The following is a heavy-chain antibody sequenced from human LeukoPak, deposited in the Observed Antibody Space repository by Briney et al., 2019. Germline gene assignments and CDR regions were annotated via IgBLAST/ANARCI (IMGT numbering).Heavy chain of an antibody. J-gene: IGHJ5*02. D-gene: IGHD3-22*01. Sequence: KPGGSLRLSCAASGFTFSSYEMNWVRQAPGKGLEWVSSISTSSSYIYYADSVKGRFTISRDNALHSLYLQMHSLRAEDTAVYYCARESDSSAWGWFDPWGQGTLVTVSS. V-gene: IGHV3-21*01. CDR1: GFTFSSYE. CDR3: ARESDSSAWGWFDP. CDR2: ISTSSSYI.